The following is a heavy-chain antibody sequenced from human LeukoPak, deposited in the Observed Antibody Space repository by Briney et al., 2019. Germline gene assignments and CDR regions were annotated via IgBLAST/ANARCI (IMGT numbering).Heavy chain of an antibody. Sequence: PGGSLRPSCAASGFTFSSYAMSWVRQAPGKGLEWVSSISGNGVSTYYADSVKGRFTISSDNSKNTLYLQMNSLRADDTAIYYCAKDESGWVFDYWGQGTLVTVSS. D-gene: IGHD6-19*01. CDR1: GFTFSSYA. CDR2: ISGNGVST. CDR3: AKDESGWVFDY. V-gene: IGHV3-23*01. J-gene: IGHJ4*02.